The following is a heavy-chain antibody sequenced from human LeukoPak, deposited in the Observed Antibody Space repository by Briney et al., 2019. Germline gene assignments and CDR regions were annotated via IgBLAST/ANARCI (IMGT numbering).Heavy chain of an antibody. V-gene: IGHV4-39*01. CDR2: IYYSGST. CDR3: AREYSSSPAH. CDR1: GGSLSSNNYY. J-gene: IGHJ4*02. Sequence: SETLSLTCTVSGGSLSSNNYYWRWLRQPPGTGLEWIGSIYYSGSTYYNPSLKSRVTISVDTSKNQFSLKLSSVTAEDTAVYYCAREYSSSPAHWGQGTLVTVSS. D-gene: IGHD6-6*01.